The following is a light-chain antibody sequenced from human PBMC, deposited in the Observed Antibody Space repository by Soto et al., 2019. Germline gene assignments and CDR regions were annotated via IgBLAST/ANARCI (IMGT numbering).Light chain of an antibody. J-gene: IGKJ4*01. CDR1: QSVSTN. V-gene: IGKV3-15*01. CDR2: AAS. Sequence: EVVMTQSPATLSVSPGERATLSCRASQSVSTNLAWYQQKPGQAPRLLIYAASTRATGIPARFSGSGSGTEFTLTISSLQSEDFAVYYCQQYNDWPQTFGRGTKVDIK. CDR3: QQYNDWPQT.